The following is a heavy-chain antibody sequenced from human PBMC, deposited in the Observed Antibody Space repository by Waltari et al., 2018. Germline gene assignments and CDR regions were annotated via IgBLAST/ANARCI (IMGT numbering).Heavy chain of an antibody. Sequence: QVQLQQWGAGLLKPSETLSLTCAVYGGSFSGYCWSWIRQSPGVGLEWIGEINQSGTTNYNPSLKSRVTTSVDTSKNQFSLKLSSVTAADTAVYYCARGPMLDYGANSGHYYYGMDVWGQGTTVTVSS. CDR2: INQSGTT. CDR3: ARGPMLDYGANSGHYYYGMDV. V-gene: IGHV4-34*01. D-gene: IGHD4-17*01. CDR1: GGSFSGYC. J-gene: IGHJ6*02.